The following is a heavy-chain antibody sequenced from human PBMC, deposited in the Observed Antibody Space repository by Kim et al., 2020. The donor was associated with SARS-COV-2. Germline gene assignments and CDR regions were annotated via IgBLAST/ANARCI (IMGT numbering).Heavy chain of an antibody. V-gene: IGHV1-18*01. J-gene: IGHJ4*02. CDR1: GYTFTDYG. CDR3: ARDVWSSSSTGPSFDY. Sequence: ASVKVSCKASGYTFTDYGISWVRQAPGQGLEWMGWISAYNGNTNYAQKVQGRVTMTTDTSTSTAYMELRSLRSDDAAMYFCARDVWSSSSTGPSFDYWGKGTLVTVSS. CDR2: ISAYNGNT. D-gene: IGHD6-6*01.